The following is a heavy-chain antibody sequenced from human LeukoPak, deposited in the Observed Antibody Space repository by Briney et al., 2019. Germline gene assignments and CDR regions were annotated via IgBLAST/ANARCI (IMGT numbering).Heavy chain of an antibody. CDR1: GYTFTSYG. Sequence: ASVKISCKASGYTFTSYGISWVRQAPGQGLVWMGWISSYNGNTNYAQKLQGRDTMTTDTSTSTAYMERRSLRSDDTAVYYCARGEAYCSGGSCYPWAFDIWGQGTMVTVSS. CDR3: ARGEAYCSGGSCYPWAFDI. V-gene: IGHV1-18*01. J-gene: IGHJ3*02. D-gene: IGHD2-15*01. CDR2: ISSYNGNT.